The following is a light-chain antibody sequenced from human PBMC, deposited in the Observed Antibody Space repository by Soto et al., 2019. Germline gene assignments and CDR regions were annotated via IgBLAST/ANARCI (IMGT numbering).Light chain of an antibody. CDR2: AAS. J-gene: IGKJ5*01. V-gene: IGKV1-39*01. CDR3: QQSYSTLSIT. Sequence: DIQMTQSPSSLSASVGDRVTITCRASESINRHLNWYQQKPGKAPKLLIYAASSLQNGVPSRFSGSGSGTDFTLTIINLQPEDVATYYCQQSYSTLSITFGQGTRLEIK. CDR1: ESINRH.